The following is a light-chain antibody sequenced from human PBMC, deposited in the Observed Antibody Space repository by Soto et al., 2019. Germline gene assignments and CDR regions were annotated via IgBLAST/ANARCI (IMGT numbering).Light chain of an antibody. V-gene: IGKV2-30*01. J-gene: IGKJ2*01. CDR2: KVS. CDR3: VQGTHWPPYT. Sequence: DVVMTQSPLSLPVTLGQPASISCRSSQSLAYSDGNTYLNWFQQRPGQSPRRLIYKVSNRDSGVPDRFSSSGSGTDFTLKISRVEAEDVGVYYCVQGTHWPPYTFGQGTKLEIK. CDR1: QSLAYSDGNTY.